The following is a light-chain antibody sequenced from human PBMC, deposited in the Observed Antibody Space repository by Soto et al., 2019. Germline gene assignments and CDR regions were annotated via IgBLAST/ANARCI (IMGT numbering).Light chain of an antibody. CDR3: SSKTSSSSPFV. Sequence: QASLTQSASVSGAPGQSIAISCTGSTSDVGAYNYVSWYKHHPGQAPQLMIYEVSNRPSGVSNRFYGSNSGNTASLTISGLQADDEGDYYCSSKTSSSSPFVFGTGTKVTVL. CDR1: TSDVGAYNY. CDR2: EVS. V-gene: IGLV2-14*01. J-gene: IGLJ1*01.